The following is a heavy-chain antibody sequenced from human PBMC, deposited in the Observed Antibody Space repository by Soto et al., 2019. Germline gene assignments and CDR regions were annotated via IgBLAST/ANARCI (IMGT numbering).Heavy chain of an antibody. D-gene: IGHD6-19*01. J-gene: IGHJ4*02. CDR2: ISGSGGST. CDR3: ATLFIAVAGTQPFDY. CDR1: GFTFSSYA. V-gene: IGHV3-23*01. Sequence: GGSLRLSCAASGFTFSSYAMSWVRQAPGKGLEWVSAISGSGGSTYYADSVKGRFTISRDNSKNTLYPQMNSLRAEDTAVYYCATLFIAVAGTQPFDYWGQGTLVTVSS.